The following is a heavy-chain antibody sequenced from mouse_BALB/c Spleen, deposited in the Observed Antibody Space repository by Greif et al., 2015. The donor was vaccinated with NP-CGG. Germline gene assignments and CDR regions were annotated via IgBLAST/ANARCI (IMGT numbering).Heavy chain of an antibody. CDR1: GYTFTSYW. CDR3: ARGDGQGAMDY. Sequence: QVQLQQSGAELVKPGASVKLSCKASGYTFTSYWMHWVKQRPGQGLEWIGEINPSNGRTNYNEKFKSKATLTVDKSSSTAYMQLSSLTSEDSAVYYCARGDGQGAMDYWGQGTSVTVSS. D-gene: IGHD2-3*01. J-gene: IGHJ4*01. CDR2: INPSNGRT. V-gene: IGHV1S81*02.